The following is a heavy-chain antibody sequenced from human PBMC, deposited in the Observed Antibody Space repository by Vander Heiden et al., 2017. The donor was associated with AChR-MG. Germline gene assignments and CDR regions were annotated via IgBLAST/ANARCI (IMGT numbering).Heavy chain of an antibody. D-gene: IGHD3-3*01. V-gene: IGHV3-7*01. Sequence: EVQLVESGGGLVQPGGSLRPHCAASGFIFSSYWMSWVRQAPGKGLEWVANIKQDGSEKYYVDSVKGRFTISRDNAKNSLYLQMNSLRAEDTAVYYCATDYDFWSDPYYYGMDVWGQGTTVTVSS. CDR2: IKQDGSEK. CDR1: GFIFSSYW. J-gene: IGHJ6*02. CDR3: ATDYDFWSDPYYYGMDV.